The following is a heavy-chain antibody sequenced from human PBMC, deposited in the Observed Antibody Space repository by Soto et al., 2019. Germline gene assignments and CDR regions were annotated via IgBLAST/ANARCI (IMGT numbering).Heavy chain of an antibody. CDR3: ARGTAVAAARPTDRNWFDP. Sequence: SETLSLTCAVYGGSFIGYYWSWIRQPPGKGLEWIGEINHSGSTNYNPSLKSRVTISVDTSKNQFSLKLSSVTAADTAVYYCARGTAVAAARPTDRNWFDPWGQGTLVTVSS. J-gene: IGHJ5*02. D-gene: IGHD6-13*01. CDR2: INHSGST. V-gene: IGHV4-34*01. CDR1: GGSFIGYY.